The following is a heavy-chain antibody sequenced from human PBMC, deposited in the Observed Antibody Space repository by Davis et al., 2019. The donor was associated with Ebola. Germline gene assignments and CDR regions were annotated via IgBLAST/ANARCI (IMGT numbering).Heavy chain of an antibody. D-gene: IGHD3-22*01. CDR3: ACWDEYHDSRGYYYFDY. Sequence: GESLKISCAASGFTFSSYGMHWVRQAPGKGLEWVAVIWYDGSNKYYADSVKGRFTISRDNSKNTLYLQMNSLRAEDTAVYYCACWDEYHDSRGYYYFDYWCQGTLVTVSS. CDR2: IWYDGSNK. J-gene: IGHJ4*02. CDR1: GFTFSSYG. V-gene: IGHV3-33*01.